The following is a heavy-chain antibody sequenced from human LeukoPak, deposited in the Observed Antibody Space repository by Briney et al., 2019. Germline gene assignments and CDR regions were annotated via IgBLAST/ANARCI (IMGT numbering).Heavy chain of an antibody. J-gene: IGHJ4*02. V-gene: IGHV4-4*07. CDR2: ISGSGST. D-gene: IGHD6-13*01. Sequence: ASETLSLTCSVSGDSISYFYWSWIRQAAGKGLEWIGRISGSGSTDYNASLKSRVTMSVDTSKNQLSLKVISVTAADTAVYYCARGVIAAGGNDSDYWGQGTLVTVSS. CDR1: GDSISYFY. CDR3: ARGVIAAGGNDSDY.